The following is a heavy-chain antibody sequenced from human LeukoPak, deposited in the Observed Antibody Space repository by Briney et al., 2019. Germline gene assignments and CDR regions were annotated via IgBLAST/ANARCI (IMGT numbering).Heavy chain of an antibody. CDR1: GGSISSYY. V-gene: IGHV4-59*01. CDR2: IYYSGST. D-gene: IGHD5-18*01. Sequence: SETLSLTCTVSGGSISSYYWSWIRQPPGKGLEWIGYIYYSGSTNYNPSLKSRVTISVDTSRNQFSLNLSSVTAADTAVYYCARGTIQDAFDIWGQGTMVTVSS. J-gene: IGHJ3*02. CDR3: ARGTIQDAFDI.